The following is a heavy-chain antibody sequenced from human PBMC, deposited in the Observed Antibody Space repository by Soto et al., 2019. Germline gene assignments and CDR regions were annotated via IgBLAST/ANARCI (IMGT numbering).Heavy chain of an antibody. CDR1: GGSISVYY. D-gene: IGHD1-26*01. Sequence: SETLSLTCTISGGSISVYYRSWVRQPPGHELEWIGYIYASGSPYYNPSLRSRVTNSADTSKNQISLKLTSPTAADTAVYYCARGVGSSPPRYWGRGTLVTVSS. J-gene: IGHJ4*02. CDR2: IYASGSP. CDR3: ARGVGSSPPRY. V-gene: IGHV4-59*01.